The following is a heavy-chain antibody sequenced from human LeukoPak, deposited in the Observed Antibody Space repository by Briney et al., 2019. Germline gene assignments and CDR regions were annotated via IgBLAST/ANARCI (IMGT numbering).Heavy chain of an antibody. J-gene: IGHJ6*02. D-gene: IGHD3-10*01. Sequence: GGSLRLSCAASGFTFDDYAMHWVRQAPGKGLEWVSGISWNSGSIGYADSVKGRFTISRDNAKNSLYLQMNSLRAEDTAVYYCAKARYYYGSGSYGSYYYYGMDVWGQGTTVTVSS. V-gene: IGHV3-9*01. CDR1: GFTFDDYA. CDR3: AKARYYYGSGSYGSYYYYGMDV. CDR2: ISWNSGSI.